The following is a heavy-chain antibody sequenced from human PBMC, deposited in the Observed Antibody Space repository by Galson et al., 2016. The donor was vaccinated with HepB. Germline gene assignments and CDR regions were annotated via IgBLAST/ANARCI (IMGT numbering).Heavy chain of an antibody. Sequence: SVKVSCKASGGTFSSYAISWVRQAPGQGLEWMGGIIPIFGTANYAQKFQGRVTITADKSTSTAYMELSSLRSEDTAVYYCARAGSSSWLYYYYYMDVWGKGTTVTVSS. V-gene: IGHV1-69*06. CDR1: GGTFSSYA. CDR3: ARAGSSSWLYYYYYMDV. J-gene: IGHJ6*03. D-gene: IGHD6-13*01. CDR2: IIPIFGTA.